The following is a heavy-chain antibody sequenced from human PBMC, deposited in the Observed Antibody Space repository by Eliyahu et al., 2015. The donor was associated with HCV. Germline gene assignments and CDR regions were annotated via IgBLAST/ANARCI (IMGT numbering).Heavy chain of an antibody. V-gene: IGHV3-74*03. D-gene: IGHD2-21*02. CDR2: INLSGSGT. Sequence: EVQLVESGGGLVQPGGSLRLSCAASGFTFGNYWMHWVRLLPGKEMLWVSRINLSGSGTAYADSVKGRFTISRDNAKNTVYLQMDSLRPDDTAMYYCARDGGDSAYEYWGQGTQVTVSS. CDR1: GFTFGNYW. J-gene: IGHJ4*02. CDR3: ARDGGDSAYEY.